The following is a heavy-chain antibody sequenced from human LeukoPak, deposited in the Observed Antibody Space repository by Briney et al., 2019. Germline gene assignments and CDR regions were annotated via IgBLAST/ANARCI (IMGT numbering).Heavy chain of an antibody. CDR2: ISYDGSNK. J-gene: IGHJ4*02. Sequence: PGRSLRLSCAASGFTFSSYGMHWVRQAPGKGLEWVAVISYDGSNKYYADSVKGRFTISRDNSNNTLYLQMNSLRVEDTAVYYCAKGSRSSGHYSDYWGQGTLVTVSS. CDR3: AKGSRSSGHYSDY. CDR1: GFTFSSYG. D-gene: IGHD3-22*01. V-gene: IGHV3-30*18.